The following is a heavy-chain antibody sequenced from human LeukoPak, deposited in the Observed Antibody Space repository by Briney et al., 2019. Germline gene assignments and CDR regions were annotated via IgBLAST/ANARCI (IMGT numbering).Heavy chain of an antibody. CDR2: INPNSGGT. D-gene: IGHD4-17*01. CDR3: ARDRPNPHHYGDYARDYYYYGMDV. V-gene: IGHV1-2*02. J-gene: IGHJ6*02. CDR1: GYTFTGYY. Sequence: ASVKVSCKASGYTFTGYYMHWVRQAPGQGLEWMGWINPNSGGTNYAQKFQGRVTMTRDTSISTAYMELSRLRSDDTAVYYCARDRPNPHHYGDYARDYYYYGMDVWGQGTTVTVSS.